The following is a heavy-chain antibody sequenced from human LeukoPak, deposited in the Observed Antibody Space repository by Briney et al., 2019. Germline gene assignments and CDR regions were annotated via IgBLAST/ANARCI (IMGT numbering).Heavy chain of an antibody. CDR2: ISYDGRNE. CDR3: AKDRRMMSPYFGMDV. CDR1: GFTFWSYG. J-gene: IGHJ6*02. Sequence: PGRSLRRSCAASGFTFWSYGMHWVRQAPGKGLEWVAVISYDGRNEYYADSVKGRLTISRDNSKNTLYLDMNSLRAEDTAVYYCAKDRRMMSPYFGMDVWGQGTTVTVSS. V-gene: IGHV3-30*18. D-gene: IGHD3-16*01.